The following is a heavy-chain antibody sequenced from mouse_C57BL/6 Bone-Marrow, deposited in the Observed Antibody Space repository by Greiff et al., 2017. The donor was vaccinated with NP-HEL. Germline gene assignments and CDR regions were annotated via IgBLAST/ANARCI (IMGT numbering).Heavy chain of an antibody. D-gene: IGHD2-4*01. Sequence: QVQLQQSGPELVKPGASVKISCKASGYAFSSSWMNWVKQRPGKGLEWIGRIYPGDGDTNYNGKFKGKATLTADKSSSTAYMQLSSLTSEDSAVYFCAREITTRRYYFDYWGQGTTLTVSS. CDR2: IYPGDGDT. CDR1: GYAFSSSW. CDR3: AREITTRRYYFDY. V-gene: IGHV1-82*01. J-gene: IGHJ2*01.